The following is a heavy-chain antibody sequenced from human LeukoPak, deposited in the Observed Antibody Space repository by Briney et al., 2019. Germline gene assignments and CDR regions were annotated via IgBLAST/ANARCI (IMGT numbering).Heavy chain of an antibody. J-gene: IGHJ4*02. CDR2: IYPGDSDT. CDR1: GYSCTSYW. V-gene: IGHV5-51*01. CDR3: ARLISSSYKDY. Sequence: GEFLRISCRGSGYSCTSYWIGWVRQMPRKGLEWMGIIYPGDSDTRYSPSFQGQVTISADKSISTAYLQWSSLKASDTAMYYCARLISSSYKDYWGQGTLVTVSS. D-gene: IGHD6-6*01.